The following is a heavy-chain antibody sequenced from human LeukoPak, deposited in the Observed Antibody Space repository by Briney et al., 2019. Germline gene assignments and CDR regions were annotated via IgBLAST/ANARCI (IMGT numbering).Heavy chain of an antibody. CDR2: ISRSATTI. CDR1: GFTFSSYE. V-gene: IGHV3-48*03. J-gene: IGHJ5*02. CDR3: AKGHYGSGSPNWFDP. D-gene: IGHD3-10*01. Sequence: GGSLRLSCAASGFTFSSYEMNWVRQAPGKGLEWVSSISRSATTIYYADSVKGRFTISRDNAKNTLYLQMNSLRAEDTAVYYCAKGHYGSGSPNWFDPWGQGTLVTVSS.